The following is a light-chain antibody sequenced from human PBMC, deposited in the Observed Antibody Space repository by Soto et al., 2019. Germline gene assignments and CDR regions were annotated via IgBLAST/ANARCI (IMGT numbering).Light chain of an antibody. J-gene: IGKJ5*01. CDR2: GAS. V-gene: IGKV3-15*01. CDR1: QSVSSN. Sequence: EIVVTQSPATLSRSPGERATLSCRASQSVSSNLAWYQQKPGQAPRLLIYGASTRATGIPVRFSGSGSGTECTLTISSLQSEDFAVYYCQQYNNWPPVTFGQGTRLEIK. CDR3: QQYNNWPPVT.